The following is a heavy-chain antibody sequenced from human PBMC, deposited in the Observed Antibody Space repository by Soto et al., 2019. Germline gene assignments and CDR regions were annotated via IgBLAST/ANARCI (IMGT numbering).Heavy chain of an antibody. D-gene: IGHD3-10*01. CDR1: GSTFSTLD. CDR3: ARYIFGQGFIS. Sequence: QVQLVQSGAEVKKPGASVKVSCKASGSTFSTLDLNWVRQALGQGLDWMGWMHANTGLTGHAQKFQGRLSMTRDTSDSTAYMALSSLRADDTAVYYCARYIFGQGFISWGQGTLVTVSS. V-gene: IGHV1-8*01. J-gene: IGHJ1*01. CDR2: MHANTGLT.